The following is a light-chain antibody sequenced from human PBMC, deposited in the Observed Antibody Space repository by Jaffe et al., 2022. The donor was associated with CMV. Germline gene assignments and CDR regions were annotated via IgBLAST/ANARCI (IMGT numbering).Light chain of an antibody. CDR1: GLSTQH. J-gene: IGLJ3*02. CDR3: QSADSSGSWV. V-gene: IGLV3-25*03. Sequence: SHELTQPPSVSVSPGQTARITCSGDGLSTQHAYWYKRQPGQAPVLVIYKDRQRPSGIPDRFSGSSSGTTVTLTISVVQAEDEAEYYCQSADSSGSWVFGGGTKLTVL. CDR2: KDR.